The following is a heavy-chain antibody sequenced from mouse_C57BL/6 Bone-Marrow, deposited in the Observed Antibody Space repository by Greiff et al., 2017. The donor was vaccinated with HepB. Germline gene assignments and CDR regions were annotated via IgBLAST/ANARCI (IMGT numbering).Heavy chain of an antibody. D-gene: IGHD1-1*01. CDR1: GYTFTDYN. CDR2: INPNNGGT. J-gene: IGHJ1*03. V-gene: IGHV1-18*01. CDR3: ARDYGSSGYFDV. Sequence: EVQLVESGPELVKPGASVKIPCKASGYTFTDYNMDWVKQSHGKSLEWIGDINPNNGGTIYNQKFKGKATLTVDKSSSTAYMELRSLTSEDTAVYYCARDYGSSGYFDVWGTGTTVTVSS.